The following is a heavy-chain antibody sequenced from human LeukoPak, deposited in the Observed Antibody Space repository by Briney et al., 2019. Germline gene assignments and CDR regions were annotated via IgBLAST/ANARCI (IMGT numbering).Heavy chain of an antibody. J-gene: IGHJ4*02. D-gene: IGHD3-22*01. CDR3: ARGKRENYYDSSGYLY. CDR2: INHRGST. Sequence: SETLSLTCAAYGGSFSGYYWSWVRQSPGKGLEWIGEINHRGSTNYNPSLKSRVTISVDTSKNQFSLKLSSVTAADTAVYYCARGKRENYYDSSGYLYWGQGTLVTVSS. V-gene: IGHV4-34*01. CDR1: GGSFSGYY.